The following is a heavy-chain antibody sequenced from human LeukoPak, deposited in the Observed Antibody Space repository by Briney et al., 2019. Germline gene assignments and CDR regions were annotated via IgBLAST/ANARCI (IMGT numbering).Heavy chain of an antibody. V-gene: IGHV4-39*01. CDR2: IYYSGST. D-gene: IGHD3-10*01. CDR1: GGSISSRSFY. Sequence: SETLSLTCTVSGGSISSRSFYWGWLRQPPGKGLEWIGSIYYSGSTFYNPSLKGRVTISVDTSKNLFSLRLNSVTAADTAVYYCARHEDPWPQGYGSGSYLFDYWGQGTLVTVSS. CDR3: ARHEDPWPQGYGSGSYLFDY. J-gene: IGHJ4*02.